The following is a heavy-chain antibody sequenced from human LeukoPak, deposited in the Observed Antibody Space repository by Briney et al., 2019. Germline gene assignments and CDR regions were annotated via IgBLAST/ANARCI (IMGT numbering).Heavy chain of an antibody. J-gene: IGHJ4*02. CDR3: ARRTYYDFSYFDY. V-gene: IGHV4-59*12. Sequence: SETLSLTCTVSGGSISSYYWNWIRQPPGKGLEWIGYIYYSGSTNYNPSLKSRVTISVDTSKNQFSLKLSSVTAADTAVYYCARRTYYDFSYFDYWGQGTLVTVSS. CDR1: GGSISSYY. CDR2: IYYSGST. D-gene: IGHD3-3*01.